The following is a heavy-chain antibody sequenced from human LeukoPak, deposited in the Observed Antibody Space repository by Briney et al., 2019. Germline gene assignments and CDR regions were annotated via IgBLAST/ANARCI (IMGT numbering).Heavy chain of an antibody. CDR3: ARSIAAAGMRTFDP. Sequence: GGSLRLSCAASGFTFSSYSMNWVRQAPGKGLEWVSSISSSSSYIYYADSVKGRFTISRDNAKNSLYLQMNSLRAEDTAVYYCARSIAAAGMRTFDPWGQGTLVTVSS. CDR2: ISSSSSYI. CDR1: GFTFSSYS. D-gene: IGHD6-13*01. V-gene: IGHV3-21*01. J-gene: IGHJ5*02.